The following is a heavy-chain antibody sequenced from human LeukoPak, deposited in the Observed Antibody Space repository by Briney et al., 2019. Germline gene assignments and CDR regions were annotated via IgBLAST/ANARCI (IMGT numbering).Heavy chain of an antibody. CDR1: GYTFTAHY. J-gene: IGHJ4*02. V-gene: IGHV1-2*02. Sequence: ASVRVSSMASGYTFTAHYLHWVRQAPGQGLEWMGWINPNSGGTNYAQKFQGRVTMTRDTSISTAYMGLSRLRSDDTAVYYCARGGDSSGWYWDYFDYWGQGTLVTVCS. CDR2: INPNSGGT. CDR3: ARGGDSSGWYWDYFDY. D-gene: IGHD6-19*01.